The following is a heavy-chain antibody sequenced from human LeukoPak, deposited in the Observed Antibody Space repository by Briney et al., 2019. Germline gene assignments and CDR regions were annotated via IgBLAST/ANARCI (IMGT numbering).Heavy chain of an antibody. CDR1: GYSFTTDW. V-gene: IGHV5-51*01. CDR3: ARSFTNAFDM. Sequence: GESLKISCKASGYSFTTDWIGWVRQMPGKGLEWMGIIHPGDSDTTYSPSFQVQVTISADKSISTAYLQWSSVKASDTAMYYCARSFTNAFDMWGQGTMVTVSS. J-gene: IGHJ3*02. D-gene: IGHD3-16*02. CDR2: IHPGDSDT.